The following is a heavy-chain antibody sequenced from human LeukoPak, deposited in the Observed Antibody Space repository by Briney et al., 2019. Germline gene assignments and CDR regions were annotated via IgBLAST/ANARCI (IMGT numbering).Heavy chain of an antibody. CDR1: GFTFDEYA. J-gene: IGHJ3*02. CDR2: ISGDGGVT. V-gene: IGHV3-43*02. Sequence: PGGSLRLSCAAPGFTFDEYAMNWVRQAPGKGLEWVSLISGDGGVTYYADSVKGRFTISRDNSKNSVYLQMNSLRPEDTALYYCAKSVSPPDASDIWGQGTMVIVSS. CDR3: AKSVSPPDASDI.